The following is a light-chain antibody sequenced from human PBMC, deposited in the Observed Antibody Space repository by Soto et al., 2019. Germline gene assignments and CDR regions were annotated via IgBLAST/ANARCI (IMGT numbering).Light chain of an antibody. Sequence: EIVLTQSPGTLSLSPGERATLSCRASQSVSSSYLAWYQQKPGQAPRLLIYGASSRAIGIPDRFSGSGSGTDFTLTISRLEPEDFAVYYCQQYGSSPATVGQGTKVDI. V-gene: IGKV3-20*01. CDR3: QQYGSSPAT. CDR1: QSVSSSY. CDR2: GAS. J-gene: IGKJ1*01.